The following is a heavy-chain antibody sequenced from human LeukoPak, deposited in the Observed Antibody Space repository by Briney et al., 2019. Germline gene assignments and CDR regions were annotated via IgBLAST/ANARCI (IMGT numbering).Heavy chain of an antibody. Sequence: PGGSLRLSCAASGFTFSSYAMSWVRQAPGKGLEWVSAISGSGGSTYYADSVKGRFTISRDNSKNTLYPQMNSLRAEDTAVYYCAKRYCSGGSCSHFDYWGQGTLVTVSS. CDR2: ISGSGGST. CDR3: AKRYCSGGSCSHFDY. CDR1: GFTFSSYA. J-gene: IGHJ4*02. V-gene: IGHV3-23*01. D-gene: IGHD2-15*01.